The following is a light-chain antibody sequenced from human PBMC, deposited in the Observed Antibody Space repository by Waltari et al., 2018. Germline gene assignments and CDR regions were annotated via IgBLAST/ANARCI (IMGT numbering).Light chain of an antibody. CDR1: SSNIGSHS. J-gene: IGLJ3*02. Sequence: QSVLTQPPSASGNPGQRVTISCSGSSSNIGSHSVNWYQQFPGTAPKLLMYSNDQRPSGFADRFSGTKSGTSAARAISGLQSEDEADYFCAARDDSLSGQVFGGGTKLTVL. V-gene: IGLV1-44*01. CDR2: SND. CDR3: AARDDSLSGQV.